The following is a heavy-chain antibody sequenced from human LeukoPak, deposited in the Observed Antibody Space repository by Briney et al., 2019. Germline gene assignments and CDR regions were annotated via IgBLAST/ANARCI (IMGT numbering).Heavy chain of an antibody. V-gene: IGHV4-4*09. CDR1: GGPISSYY. D-gene: IGHD3-10*01. J-gene: IGHJ3*02. CDR2: IYTRGST. Sequence: PSETLSLICTVSGGPISSYYWSWTRQPPAKGLEWIRNIYTRGSTTSSPSLKSRVTISVDTSKNQFSLKLSSVTAADTAVYYCARHRSVDAFDIWGQGTMVTVSS. CDR3: ARHRSVDAFDI.